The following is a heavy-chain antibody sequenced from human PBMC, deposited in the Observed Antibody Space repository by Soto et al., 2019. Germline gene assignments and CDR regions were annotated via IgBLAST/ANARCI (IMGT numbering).Heavy chain of an antibody. V-gene: IGHV4-34*01. Sequence: SETLSLTCAVYGGSFSGYYWSWIRQPPGKGLEWIGEINHSGSTNYNPSLKSRVTISVDTSKNQFSLKLSSVTAADTAVYYCARDGGSYYNWFDPWGQGTLVTVSS. D-gene: IGHD1-26*01. CDR3: ARDGGSYYNWFDP. CDR2: INHSGST. CDR1: GGSFSGYY. J-gene: IGHJ5*02.